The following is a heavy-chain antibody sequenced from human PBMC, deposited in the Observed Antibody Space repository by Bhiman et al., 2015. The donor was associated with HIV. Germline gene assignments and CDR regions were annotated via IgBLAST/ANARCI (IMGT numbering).Heavy chain of an antibody. CDR1: GFTFSSYT. D-gene: IGHD3-10*01. J-gene: IGHJ6*02. CDR2: ISSSSSYI. Sequence: EVQLVESGGGLVKPGGSLRLSCAASGFTFSSYTMNWVRQAPGKGLEWVSSISSSSSYIYYADSVEGRFTISRDNAKNSLYLQMNSLRAEDTGVYNCARDQAREVNGMDVWGQGTTVTVSS. CDR3: ARDQAREVNGMDV. V-gene: IGHV3-21*03.